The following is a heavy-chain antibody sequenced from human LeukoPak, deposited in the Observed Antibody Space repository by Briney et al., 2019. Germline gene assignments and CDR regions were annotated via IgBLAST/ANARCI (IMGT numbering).Heavy chain of an antibody. D-gene: IGHD1/OR15-1a*01. V-gene: IGHV4-31*02. CDR3: ARVGADLTGTPFDY. J-gene: IGHJ4*02. Sequence: LRLSCAASGFTFSDYYMSWIRQHPGKGLEWIGYIYYSGSTYYNPSLKGRVTISVDTSKNQFSLKLSSVTAADTAVYYCARVGADLTGTPFDYWGQGTLVTVSS. CDR1: GFTFSDYY. CDR2: IYYSGST.